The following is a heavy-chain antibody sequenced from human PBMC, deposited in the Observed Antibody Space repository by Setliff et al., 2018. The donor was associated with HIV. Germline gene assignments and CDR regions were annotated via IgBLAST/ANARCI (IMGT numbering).Heavy chain of an antibody. CDR2: VYHRGET. J-gene: IGHJ4*02. Sequence: SETLSLTCTVSGGSISSYYWGWIRQPPGKGLEWIGSVYHRGETYYKPSLKGRVTISIDSSKSQISLNVTSVTAADTAVYYCTRRDVSPLWFGQFDYWGQGILVTVSS. CDR3: TRRDVSPLWFGQFDY. V-gene: IGHV4-38-2*02. CDR1: GGSISSYY. D-gene: IGHD3-10*01.